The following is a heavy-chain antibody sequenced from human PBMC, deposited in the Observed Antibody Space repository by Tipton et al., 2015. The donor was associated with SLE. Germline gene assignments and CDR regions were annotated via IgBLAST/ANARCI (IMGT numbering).Heavy chain of an antibody. CDR1: GGSINTYY. D-gene: IGHD6-19*01. CDR3: ATEGSGWSHYMDV. Sequence: TLSLTCTVSGGSINTYYWTWIRQPPGKGLEWIGDIFHSGSTNYNPSLKSRVTISVDTSKNQFSLKLTSVTTADTAVYYCATEGSGWSHYMDVWGKGTTVTVSS. V-gene: IGHV4-59*13. CDR2: IFHSGST. J-gene: IGHJ6*03.